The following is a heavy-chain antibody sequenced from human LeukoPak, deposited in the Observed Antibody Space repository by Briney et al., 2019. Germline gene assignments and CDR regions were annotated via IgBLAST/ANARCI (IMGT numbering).Heavy chain of an antibody. CDR3: ARAVGVLNY. J-gene: IGHJ4*02. CDR1: GFTFSSYE. D-gene: IGHD1-26*01. Sequence: SGGSLRLSCAASGFTFSSYEMNWVRQAPGKGLEWVSYISSSGSTIYYADSVKGRFTISRDNAKNSLYLQMNSLRAEDTAVYYCARAVGVLNYWGQGTLVTVSS. CDR2: ISSSGSTI. V-gene: IGHV3-48*03.